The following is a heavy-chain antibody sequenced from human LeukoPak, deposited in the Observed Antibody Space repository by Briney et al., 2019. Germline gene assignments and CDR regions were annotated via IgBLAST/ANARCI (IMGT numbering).Heavy chain of an antibody. CDR3: ATLEIGDYYFDY. Sequence: SETLSLTCTVSGGSISSRPYYWGWVRQPPGKGLEWIVSISYSGSIHYNPSLKSRVTISVDTSKNHFSLRLSSVTAAGTAVYYCATLEIGDYYFDYWGQGTLVTVSS. CDR2: ISYSGSI. J-gene: IGHJ4*02. V-gene: IGHV4-39*01. CDR1: GGSISSRPYY. D-gene: IGHD3-16*01.